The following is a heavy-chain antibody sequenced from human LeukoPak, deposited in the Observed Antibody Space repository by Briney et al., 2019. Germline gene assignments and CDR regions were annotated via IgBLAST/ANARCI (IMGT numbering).Heavy chain of an antibody. CDR2: IYYSGST. D-gene: IGHD3-3*01. CDR3: ARVFQGGEWLLGGLDF. J-gene: IGHJ4*02. CDR1: GGSISNFY. V-gene: IGHV4-59*01. Sequence: SSETLSLTCTVSGGSISNFYGSWIRRPPGKGLEWIGYIYYSGSTNYNPSLKSRVTISIDTSKNQFSLKLSSVTAADTAVYYCARVFQGGEWLLGGLDFWGQGTLVTVSS.